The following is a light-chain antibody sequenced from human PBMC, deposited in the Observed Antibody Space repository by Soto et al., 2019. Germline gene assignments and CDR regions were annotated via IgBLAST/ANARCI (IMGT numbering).Light chain of an antibody. CDR2: LGS. J-gene: IGKJ2*01. V-gene: IGKV2-28*01. CDR3: MQALQTQYT. Sequence: DIVMTQSPLSLPVIPGEPASISCRSSQSLLHSNGYNYLDWYLQKPGQSPQLLIYLGSNRASGVPDRFSGSGSGTDFTLKISRVEAEDVGVYYCMQALQTQYTFGQGTKLEIK. CDR1: QSLLHSNGYNY.